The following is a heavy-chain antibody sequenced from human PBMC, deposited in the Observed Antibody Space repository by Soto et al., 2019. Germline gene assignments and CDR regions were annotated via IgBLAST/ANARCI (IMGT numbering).Heavy chain of an antibody. V-gene: IGHV4-59*01. CDR3: ARDTYGDYGNWFDP. J-gene: IGHJ5*02. Sequence: QVQLQESGPGLVKPSETLSLTCTVSGGSISSYYWSWIRQPPGKGLEWIGYIYYSGSTNYNPSLKSRFTISVDTSKNQFSLKLSSVTAADTAVYYCARDTYGDYGNWFDPWGQGTLVTVSS. CDR2: IYYSGST. D-gene: IGHD4-17*01. CDR1: GGSISSYY.